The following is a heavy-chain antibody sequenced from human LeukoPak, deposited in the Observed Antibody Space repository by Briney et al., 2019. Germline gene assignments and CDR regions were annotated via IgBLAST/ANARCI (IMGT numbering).Heavy chain of an antibody. V-gene: IGHV3-53*01. CDR1: GFTVSSNY. Sequence: GGSLRLSCVASGFTVSSNYMTWVRQAPGKGLEWVSVVYSVGSTYYADSVRGRFTISRDNSKNTLYLQMNSLRAEDTAVYYCAKDRRAGSYDYWGQGTLVTVSS. J-gene: IGHJ4*02. CDR2: VYSVGST. CDR3: AKDRRAGSYDY. D-gene: IGHD3-10*01.